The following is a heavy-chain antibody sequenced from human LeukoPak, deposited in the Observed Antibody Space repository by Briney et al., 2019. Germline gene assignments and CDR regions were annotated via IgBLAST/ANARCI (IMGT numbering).Heavy chain of an antibody. CDR3: ARVARFTTVATIVGFDY. CDR1: GFTFSSYG. CDR2: IRYDGSNK. D-gene: IGHD5-12*01. Sequence: PGGSLRLSCAASGFTFSSYGMHWVRQAPGKGLEWVAFIRYDGSNKYYADSVKGRFTISRDNSKNTLYLQMNSLRAEDTAVYYCARVARFTTVATIVGFDYWGQGTLVTVSS. V-gene: IGHV3-30*02. J-gene: IGHJ4*02.